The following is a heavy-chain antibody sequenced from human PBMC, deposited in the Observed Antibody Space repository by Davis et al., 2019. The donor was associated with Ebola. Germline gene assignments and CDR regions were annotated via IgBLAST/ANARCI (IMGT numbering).Heavy chain of an antibody. V-gene: IGHV1-69*13. CDR3: ARGGGRSIVGASTGTYYYYGMDV. D-gene: IGHD1-26*01. J-gene: IGHJ6*02. Sequence: AASVKVSCKASGGTFSSYALSWVRQAPGQGLEWMGGIIPIFGAANYAQKFQGRVTITADESTSTAYMELSSLRSEDTAVYYCARGGGRSIVGASTGTYYYYGMDVWGQGTTVTVSS. CDR1: GGTFSSYA. CDR2: IIPIFGAA.